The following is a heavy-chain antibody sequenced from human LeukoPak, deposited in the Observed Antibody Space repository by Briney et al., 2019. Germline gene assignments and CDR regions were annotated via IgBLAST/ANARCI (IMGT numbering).Heavy chain of an antibody. D-gene: IGHD1-26*01. Sequence: SVTVSCKGSGYTFTGCYMHWVRQAPGQGLEWMGWINPNSGGTNYAQKFQGRVTMTRDTSISTAYMELSRLRSDDTAVYYCARFRAGATYYYYYMDVWGKGTTVTVSS. V-gene: IGHV1-2*02. CDR1: GYTFTGCY. J-gene: IGHJ6*03. CDR2: INPNSGGT. CDR3: ARFRAGATYYYYYMDV.